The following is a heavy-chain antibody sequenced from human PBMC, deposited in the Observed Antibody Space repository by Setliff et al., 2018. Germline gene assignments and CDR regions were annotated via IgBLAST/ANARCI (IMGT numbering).Heavy chain of an antibody. J-gene: IGHJ6*02. V-gene: IGHV4-39*07. Sequence: PSETLSLTCTVSGGSISGSAYYWGWIRQPPGKGLEWIGSVYSSGSPYYNPSLKSRVTISMDTSKNQFSLKVNSLTAADTAVYYCARVSMLAAAGYYSYYYGMDVWGQGTTVTVSS. D-gene: IGHD6-13*01. CDR3: ARVSMLAAAGYYSYYYGMDV. CDR2: VYSSGSP. CDR1: GGSISGSAYY.